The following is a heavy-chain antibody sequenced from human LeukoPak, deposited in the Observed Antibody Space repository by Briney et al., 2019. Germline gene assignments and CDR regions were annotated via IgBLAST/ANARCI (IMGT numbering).Heavy chain of an antibody. CDR2: ISSSGSTI. V-gene: IGHV3-11*01. J-gene: IGHJ4*02. Sequence: GGSLRLSCAASGFTFSDYYMSWIRQAPGKGLEWVSYISSSGSTIYYADSVKGRFTTSRDNAKNSLYLQMNSLRAEDTAVYYCARDHRALTIAAADLYSFDYWGQGTLVTVSS. CDR3: ARDHRALTIAAADLYSFDY. D-gene: IGHD6-13*01. CDR1: GFTFSDYY.